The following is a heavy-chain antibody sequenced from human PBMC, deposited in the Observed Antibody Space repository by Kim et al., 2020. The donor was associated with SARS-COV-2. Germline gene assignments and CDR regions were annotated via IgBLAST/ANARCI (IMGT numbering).Heavy chain of an antibody. CDR2: IYSGGST. J-gene: IGHJ4*02. Sequence: GGSLRLSCAASGFTVSSNYMSWVRQAPGKGLEWVSVIYSGGSTYYADSVKGRFTISRDNSKNTLYLQMNSLRAEDTAVYYCARDHPRISSWLAYWGQGTLVTVSS. CDR1: GFTVSSNY. CDR3: ARDHPRISSWLAY. D-gene: IGHD6-13*01. V-gene: IGHV3-53*01.